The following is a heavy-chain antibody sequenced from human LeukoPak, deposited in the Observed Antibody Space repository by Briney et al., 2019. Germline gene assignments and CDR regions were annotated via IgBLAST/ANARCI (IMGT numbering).Heavy chain of an antibody. CDR2: ISASRGIT. Sequence: GGSLRLSCAASGFNYSSYTMNWVRQAPGMGLEWLSYISASRGITYYADSVKGRFIISRDNDKNSLYLQMNSLRVEDTAVYFCTRVEKGFWSGFKMDVWGKGTTVAVSS. J-gene: IGHJ6*04. D-gene: IGHD3-3*01. CDR1: GFNYSSYT. CDR3: TRVEKGFWSGFKMDV. V-gene: IGHV3-48*01.